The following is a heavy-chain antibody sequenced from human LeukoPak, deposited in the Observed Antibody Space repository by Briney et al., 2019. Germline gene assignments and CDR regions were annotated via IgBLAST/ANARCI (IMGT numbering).Heavy chain of an antibody. CDR1: GDSVSRNNAG. J-gene: IGHJ5*02. Sequence: SQTLSLTCAISGDSVSRNNAGWNWIRQSPSRGLEWLGRTCYRSKWYNDFAPSVGNRITINPDTSENQFSLQLNSVTPEDTAVYYCARGAPHYDFWSGYGGDNWFDPWGQGTLVTVSS. V-gene: IGHV6-1*01. D-gene: IGHD3-3*01. CDR2: TCYRSKWYN. CDR3: ARGAPHYDFWSGYGGDNWFDP.